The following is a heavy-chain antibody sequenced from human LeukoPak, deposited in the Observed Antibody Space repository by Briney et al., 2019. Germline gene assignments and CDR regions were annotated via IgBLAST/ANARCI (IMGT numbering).Heavy chain of an antibody. CDR3: AKSELGDSYYYYMDV. Sequence: PGGSLRLSCAASGFTFSSYAMSWVRQAPGKGLEWVSSISGSGGSTYYADSAKGRFTISRDNSKNTLYLQMNSLRAEDTAVYYCAKSELGDSYYYYMDVWGKGTMVTVSS. D-gene: IGHD7-27*01. CDR1: GFTFSSYA. CDR2: ISGSGGST. J-gene: IGHJ6*03. V-gene: IGHV3-23*01.